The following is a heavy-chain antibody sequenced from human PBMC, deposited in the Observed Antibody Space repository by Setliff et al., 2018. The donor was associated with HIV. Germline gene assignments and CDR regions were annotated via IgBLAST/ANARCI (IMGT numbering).Heavy chain of an antibody. V-gene: IGHV3-48*03. CDR1: GFTLSHHE. D-gene: IGHD5-18*01. CDR3: AREGQPTDSFAI. CDR2: ISNSARTI. J-gene: IGHJ3*02. Sequence: GESLRLSCVASGFTLSHHEISWVHQAPGKGLEWVAYISNSARTIYYADSVKGRFTISRDNGKDSLYLQKNSLRADDTALYYCAREGQPTDSFAIWGQGTMVTVSS.